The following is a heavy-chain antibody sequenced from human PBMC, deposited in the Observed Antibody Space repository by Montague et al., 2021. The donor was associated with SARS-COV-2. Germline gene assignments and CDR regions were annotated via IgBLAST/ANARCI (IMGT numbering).Heavy chain of an antibody. CDR2: TYGDDDK. Sequence: PALVKPTQTLTLTCTFSGFSLSTSGVGVGWIRQPPGKALEWLALTYGDDDKRYSPSLKSRLTITKDTSKNQVVLTMTNMDPVDTATFYCAHSNGGSGSYLAVDYWGQGTLVTVSS. CDR1: GFSLSTSGVG. V-gene: IGHV2-5*02. D-gene: IGHD3-10*01. J-gene: IGHJ4*02. CDR3: AHSNGGSGSYLAVDY.